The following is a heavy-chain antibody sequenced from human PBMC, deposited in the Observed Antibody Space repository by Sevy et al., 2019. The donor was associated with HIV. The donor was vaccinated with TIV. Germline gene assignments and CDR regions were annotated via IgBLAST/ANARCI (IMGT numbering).Heavy chain of an antibody. Sequence: GGSLRLSCAASGFTFTNYWRHWVRQAPGKGLVWVSRINSDGGITTYADSVKGRFTISRDNAKNMLYLQMNSLGAEDTAVYYCVYYDFWSGSSEYYMDVWGKGTTVTVSS. CDR1: GFTFTNYW. J-gene: IGHJ6*03. CDR2: INSDGGIT. V-gene: IGHV3-74*01. CDR3: VYYDFWSGSSEYYMDV. D-gene: IGHD3-3*01.